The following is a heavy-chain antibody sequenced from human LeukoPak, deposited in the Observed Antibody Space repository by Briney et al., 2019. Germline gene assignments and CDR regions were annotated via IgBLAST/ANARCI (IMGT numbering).Heavy chain of an antibody. CDR2: IYYSGST. V-gene: IGHV4-59*01. CDR1: GGSLSSYY. Sequence: PSETLSLTCTVSGGSLSSYYWSWIRQPPGKGLERIGYIYYSGSTNYNPSLKSRVTISVDTSKNQFSLKLSSVTAADTALYFCGRYFDWPYAFDIWGQGTMVPVSS. D-gene: IGHD3-9*01. J-gene: IGHJ3*02. CDR3: GRYFDWPYAFDI.